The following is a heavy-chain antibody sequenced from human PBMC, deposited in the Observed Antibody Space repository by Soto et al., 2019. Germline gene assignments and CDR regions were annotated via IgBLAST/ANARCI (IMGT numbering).Heavy chain of an antibody. J-gene: IGHJ4*02. V-gene: IGHV1-18*01. D-gene: IGHD2-15*01. CDR3: ARSDCSGGSCYSYCFDY. CDR1: GYTFTSYG. CDR2: ISAYNGNT. Sequence: QVQLVQSGAEVKKPGASVKVSCKASGYTFTSYGISWARQAPGQGLEWMGWISAYNGNTNYAQKLQGRVTMTTDTSTSTADMELRSLRSDDTAVYYCARSDCSGGSCYSYCFDYWGQGTLVTVSS.